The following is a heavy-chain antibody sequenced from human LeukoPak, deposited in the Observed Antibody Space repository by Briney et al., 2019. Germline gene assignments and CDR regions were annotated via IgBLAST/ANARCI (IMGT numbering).Heavy chain of an antibody. CDR2: IKQDGSEK. D-gene: IGHD3-10*01. Sequence: PGGSLRLSCAASGFTFSSYWMSWVRQAPGKGLEWVANIKQDGSEKYYVDSVKGRFTISRDNAKNSLYLQMNSLRAEDTAVYYCARDRPLRVLLWFGEDNHYYMDVWGKGTTVTISS. V-gene: IGHV3-7*01. CDR3: ARDRPLRVLLWFGEDNHYYMDV. CDR1: GFTFSSYW. J-gene: IGHJ6*03.